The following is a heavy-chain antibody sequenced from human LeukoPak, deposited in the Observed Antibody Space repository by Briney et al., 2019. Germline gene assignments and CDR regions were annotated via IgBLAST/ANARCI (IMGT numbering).Heavy chain of an antibody. CDR1: EFTINNFW. Sequence: GGSLRLSCSASEFTINNFWMHWVRQAPGKGLEWVSRINSDGSVRTYADAVKGRFTVSRDNAKNMLYLQMSSLRDEDTAVYSCARSGVGRAFDIWGQGTLVTVSS. V-gene: IGHV3-74*01. J-gene: IGHJ3*02. CDR3: ARSGVGRAFDI. D-gene: IGHD2-8*01. CDR2: INSDGSVR.